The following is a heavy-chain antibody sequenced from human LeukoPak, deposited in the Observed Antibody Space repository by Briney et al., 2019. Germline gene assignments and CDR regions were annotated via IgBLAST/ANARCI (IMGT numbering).Heavy chain of an antibody. J-gene: IGHJ4*02. CDR1: RYSIASSNW. D-gene: IGHD2-21*02. CDR2: IYYTGSI. CDR3: ARTDSYGYHFDY. V-gene: IGHV4-28*05. Sequence: SETLSLTCAVSRYSIASSNWWGWIRQPPGKGLEYIGYIYYTGSIYYSPSLQSRVTMSADTSKNQFYLKLSSVTAVDTAVYYCARTDSYGYHFDYWGQGTLVTVSS.